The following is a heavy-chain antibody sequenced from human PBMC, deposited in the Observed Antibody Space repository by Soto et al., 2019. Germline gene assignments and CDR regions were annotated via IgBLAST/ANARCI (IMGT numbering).Heavy chain of an antibody. CDR1: GYSFTKYW. CDR2: IYPGDSDT. CDR3: ARLSTAMVHSPFDY. V-gene: IGHV5-51*01. Sequence: GESLKISCKGSGYSFTKYWIGWVRQMPGKGLEWMGIIYPGDSDTRYSPSFQGQVPISADKSISTAYLQWSSLKASDTAMYYCARLSTAMVHSPFDYWGQGTLVTVSS. D-gene: IGHD5-18*01. J-gene: IGHJ4*02.